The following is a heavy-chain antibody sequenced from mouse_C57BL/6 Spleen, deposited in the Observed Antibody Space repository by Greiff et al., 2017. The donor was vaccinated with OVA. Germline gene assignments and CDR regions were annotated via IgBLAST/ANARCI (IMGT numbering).Heavy chain of an antibody. J-gene: IGHJ2*01. CDR3: ARGTAQATDY. Sequence: VQLQQSGPELVKPGASVKISCKASGYTFTDYYMNWVKQSHGKSLEWIGDINPNNGGTSYNQKFKGKATLTVDKSPSTAYMELRSLTSEDSAVYYCARGTAQATDYWGQGTTLTVSS. CDR1: GYTFTDYY. V-gene: IGHV1-26*01. CDR2: INPNNGGT. D-gene: IGHD3-2*02.